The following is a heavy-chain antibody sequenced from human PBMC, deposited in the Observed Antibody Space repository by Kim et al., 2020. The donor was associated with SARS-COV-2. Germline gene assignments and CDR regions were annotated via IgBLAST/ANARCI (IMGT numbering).Heavy chain of an antibody. CDR1: GGSFSGYY. D-gene: IGHD2-15*01. CDR2: INHSGST. Sequence: SETLSLTCAVYGGSFSGYYWSWIRQPPGKGLEWIGEINHSGSTNYNPSLKSRVTISVDTSKNQFSLKLSSVTAADTAVYYCARGGVRGLSGWWFDPWGQGTLVTVSS. J-gene: IGHJ5*02. V-gene: IGHV4-34*01. CDR3: ARGGVRGLSGWWFDP.